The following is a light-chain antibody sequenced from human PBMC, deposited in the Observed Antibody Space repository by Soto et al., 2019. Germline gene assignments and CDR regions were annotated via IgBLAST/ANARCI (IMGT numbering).Light chain of an antibody. J-gene: IGKJ2*01. CDR1: QSVTSY. CDR2: DAS. V-gene: IGKV3-11*01. Sequence: EIVLTQSPATLSLSPGERATLSCRASQSVTSYLAWYQQKPGQAPRLLIYDASNRATGIPARFSGSGSGTDFTLTINSLEPEDFAVHYCQQRSNWPLYTFGQGTKLEIK. CDR3: QQRSNWPLYT.